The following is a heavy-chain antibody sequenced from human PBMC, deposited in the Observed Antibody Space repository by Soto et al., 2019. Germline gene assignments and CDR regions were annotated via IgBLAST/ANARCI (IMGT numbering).Heavy chain of an antibody. Sequence: DVQLVESGGGLVQPGGSLRLSCAASGFTFSGYDMHWVRQPTGKGLEWVSSIGSAGTIYYSASVKGRFSISRENVKNSLYLQMHSLRAGDTAVYYCARVTSDCSAGRCYKGVYDYWGQGTLVTVSS. D-gene: IGHD2-15*01. V-gene: IGHV3-13*01. CDR1: GFTFSGYD. CDR3: ARVTSDCSAGRCYKGVYDY. CDR2: IGSAGTI. J-gene: IGHJ4*02.